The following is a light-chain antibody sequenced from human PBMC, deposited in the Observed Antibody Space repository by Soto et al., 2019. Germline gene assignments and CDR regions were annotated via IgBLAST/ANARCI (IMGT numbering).Light chain of an antibody. CDR1: SSNIGSNY. J-gene: IGLJ1*01. Sequence: QSVLTQPPSASGTPGQRVTISCSGSSSNIGSNYVYWYQQLPGTAPKLLIYRNNQRPSGVPDRFSGSKSGTSASLAISGLRSEDEAGFYCAAWDDSLSGRSFGTGTKHRP. CDR3: AAWDDSLSGRS. V-gene: IGLV1-47*01. CDR2: RNN.